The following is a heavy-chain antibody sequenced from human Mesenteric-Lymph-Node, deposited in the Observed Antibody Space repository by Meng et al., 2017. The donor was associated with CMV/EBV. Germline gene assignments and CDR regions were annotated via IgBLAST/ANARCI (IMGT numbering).Heavy chain of an antibody. Sequence: GESLKISCAASGFTFSSYWMHWVRQAPGKGLVWVSRINSDGSSTSYADSVKGRFTISRDNSKNILHLQMDSLRAEDTAIYYCAKDWEVAAIRNYHGMDVWGQGTTVTVSS. CDR1: GFTFSSYW. CDR2: INSDGSST. J-gene: IGHJ6*02. V-gene: IGHV3-74*01. CDR3: AKDWEVAAIRNYHGMDV. D-gene: IGHD2-2*02.